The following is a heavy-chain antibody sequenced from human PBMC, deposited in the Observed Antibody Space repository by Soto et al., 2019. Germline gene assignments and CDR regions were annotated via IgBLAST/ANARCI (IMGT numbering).Heavy chain of an antibody. V-gene: IGHV4-30-2*01. CDR2: IYHSGST. CDR3: ARVPSP. J-gene: IGHJ5*02. Sequence: QLQLQESGSGPVKSSQTLSLTCAVSGGSISSGGYSWSWIRQPPGKGLEWIGYIYHSGSTYYNPSLKSRVTISVDRSKNQFSLKLNSVTAADTAVYYCARVPSPWGQGTLVTVSS. CDR1: GGSISSGGYS.